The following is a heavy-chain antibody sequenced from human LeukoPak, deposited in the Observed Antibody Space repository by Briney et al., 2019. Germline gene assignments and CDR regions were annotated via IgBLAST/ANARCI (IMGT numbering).Heavy chain of an antibody. Sequence: TSETLSLTCTVSGGSISSYYWSWIRQPPGKGLEWIGFIHDSGTTYYNPSLKSRVTISRDMSKNQLSLMLSSVTAADTAVYYCARGFGAGNYYYGWFDPWGQGTLVSVSS. CDR1: GGSISSYY. D-gene: IGHD3-10*01. CDR3: ARGFGAGNYYYGWFDP. J-gene: IGHJ5*02. V-gene: IGHV4-4*09. CDR2: IHDSGTT.